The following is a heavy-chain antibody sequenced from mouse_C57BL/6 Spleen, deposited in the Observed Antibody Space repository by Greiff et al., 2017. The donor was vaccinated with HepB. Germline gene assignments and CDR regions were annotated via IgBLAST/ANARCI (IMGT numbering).Heavy chain of an antibody. V-gene: IGHV1-15*01. D-gene: IGHD2-12*01. J-gene: IGHJ4*01. CDR1: GYTFTDYE. CDR2: IDPETGGT. CDR3: TRDHYSAMDY. Sequence: VQLQESGAELVRPGASVTLSCKASGYTFTDYEMHWVKQTPVHGLEWIGAIDPETGGTAYNQKFKGKAILTADKSSSTAYMERRSLTSEDSAVYYCTRDHYSAMDYWGQGTSVTVSS.